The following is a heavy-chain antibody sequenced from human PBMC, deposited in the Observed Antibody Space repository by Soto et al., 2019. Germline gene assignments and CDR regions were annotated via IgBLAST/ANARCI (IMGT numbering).Heavy chain of an antibody. CDR3: ALDKGVGGAFDI. V-gene: IGHV1-8*01. CDR1: GYTFTSYD. J-gene: IGHJ3*02. CDR2: MNPNSGNT. Sequence: AASVKVSCKASGYTFTSYDINWVRQATGQGLEWMGWMNPNSGNTGYAQKFQGRVTMTRNTSISTAYMELSSLRSEDTAVYYCALDKGVGGAFDIWGQGTMVTVSS. D-gene: IGHD2-2*03.